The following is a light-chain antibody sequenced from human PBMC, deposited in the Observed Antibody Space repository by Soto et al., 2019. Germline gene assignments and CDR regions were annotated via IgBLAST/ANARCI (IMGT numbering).Light chain of an antibody. CDR3: QQYNTYRT. Sequence: EIVLTQSPATLSLSPGERATLSCRLSQSLSSIQLPWYQQKPGQAPRLLIYYASNRATGIPARFSGSGSGTEFTLTISSLQPDDFATYYCQQYNTYRTFGQGTKVDIK. J-gene: IGKJ1*01. CDR2: YAS. V-gene: IGKV3D-7*01. CDR1: QSLSSIQ.